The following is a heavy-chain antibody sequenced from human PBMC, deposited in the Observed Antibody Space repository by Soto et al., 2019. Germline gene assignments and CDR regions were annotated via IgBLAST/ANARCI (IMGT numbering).Heavy chain of an antibody. V-gene: IGHV1-18*01. CDR2: ISAYNGNT. CDR3: ARVGPGYYYDSSGYYLN. CDR1: GYTFTSYG. Sequence: QVQLVQSGAEVKKPGASVKVSCKASGYTFTSYGISWVRQAPGQGLEWMGWISAYNGNTNYAQKLRGRVTMTTDTSTSTAYRERRSLRSDDTAVYYCARVGPGYYYDSSGYYLNWGQGTLVTVSS. D-gene: IGHD3-22*01. J-gene: IGHJ4*02.